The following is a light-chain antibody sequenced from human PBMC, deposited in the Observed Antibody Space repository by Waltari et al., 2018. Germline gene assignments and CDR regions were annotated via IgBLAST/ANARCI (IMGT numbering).Light chain of an antibody. CDR3: QQVNSHPQT. CDR2: GTY. V-gene: IGKV1-9*01. CDR1: QVINTY. Sequence: DIQLTQSPSFLSASVGDRVTITCRASQVINTYLAWYQQKPGESPKLLIYGTYTLQSGVPSRFSGSGSGTEFTLTITGLQPEDFATYYCQQVNSHPQTFGQGTRLDIK. J-gene: IGKJ5*01.